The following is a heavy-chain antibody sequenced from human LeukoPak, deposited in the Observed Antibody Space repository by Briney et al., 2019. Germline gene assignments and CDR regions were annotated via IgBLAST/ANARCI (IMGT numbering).Heavy chain of an antibody. CDR1: GYSISSGYY. Sequence: SETLSLTCTVSGYSISSGYYWGWIRQPPGKGLEWIGSIYHSGSTYYNPSLKSRVTISVDTSKNQFSLKLSSVTAADTAVYYCARAVVGATAYYYYYGMDVWGQGTTVTVSS. CDR2: IYHSGST. V-gene: IGHV4-38-2*02. J-gene: IGHJ6*02. CDR3: ARAVVGATAYYYYYGMDV. D-gene: IGHD1-26*01.